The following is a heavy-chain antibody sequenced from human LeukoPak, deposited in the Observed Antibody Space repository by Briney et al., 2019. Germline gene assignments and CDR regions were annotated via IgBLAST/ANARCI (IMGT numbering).Heavy chain of an antibody. D-gene: IGHD3-10*01. V-gene: IGHV4-34*01. Sequence: KPSETLSLTCAVYGVSFSGYYWSWLRQPPGKGLEWIGEINHSGSTNYNPSLKSRVTISVDTSKNQFSLKLSSVTAADTAVYYCARAFRRGGSGIWFDPWGQGTLVTVSS. J-gene: IGHJ5*02. CDR1: GVSFSGYY. CDR2: INHSGST. CDR3: ARAFRRGGSGIWFDP.